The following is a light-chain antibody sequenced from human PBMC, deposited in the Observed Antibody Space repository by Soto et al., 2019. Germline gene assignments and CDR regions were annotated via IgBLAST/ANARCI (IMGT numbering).Light chain of an antibody. Sequence: DIQMTQSPSTLSASVGDRVTITCRASQSLYDWLAWYQQKPGKAPKLLIYKASNLESGVPSRFSGTGFGTEFTLTISSLQPDDFASYYCQQYNTYSCTFGQGTKVEIK. CDR1: QSLYDW. J-gene: IGKJ1*01. V-gene: IGKV1-5*03. CDR3: QQYNTYSCT. CDR2: KAS.